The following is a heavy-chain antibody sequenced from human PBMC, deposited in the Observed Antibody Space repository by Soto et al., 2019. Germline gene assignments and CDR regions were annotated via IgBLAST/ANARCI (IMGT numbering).Heavy chain of an antibody. D-gene: IGHD3-10*01. Sequence: EVQLLESGGGLVQPGGSLRLSCAASGFTFSSYAMSWVRQAPGRGLEWVSAISRSGNTTYYADSVKGRFTISRDNSKNTLYLLMSSLRAGDTAIYYCAKSPPAVIAYFDYWGQGTLVTVSS. V-gene: IGHV3-23*01. CDR2: ISRSGNTT. J-gene: IGHJ4*02. CDR1: GFTFSSYA. CDR3: AKSPPAVIAYFDY.